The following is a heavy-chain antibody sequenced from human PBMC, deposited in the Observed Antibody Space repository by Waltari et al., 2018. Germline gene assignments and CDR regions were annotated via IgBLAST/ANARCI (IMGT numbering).Heavy chain of an antibody. D-gene: IGHD3-10*01. J-gene: IGHJ6*03. CDR3: ARLPYNNIYFYYYMDV. CDR2: IYATGST. CDR1: GGSISTYY. Sequence: VQLQESGPGLVKPSETLSLTCTVSGGSISTYYWSWIRQPAGKGLEWIGRIYATGSTNYHPSLKIRVTMSVDTSKNQFSLKLSSVTAADTAVYYCARLPYNNIYFYYYMDVWGKGTTVTVSS. V-gene: IGHV4-4*07.